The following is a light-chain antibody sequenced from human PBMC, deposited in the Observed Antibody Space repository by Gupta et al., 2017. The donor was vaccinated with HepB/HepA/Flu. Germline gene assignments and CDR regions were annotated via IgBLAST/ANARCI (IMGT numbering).Light chain of an antibody. CDR1: SSNIGSNS. CDR2: SNS. CDR3: AAWDDTLNGPV. Sequence: QSVLTQATSASGTPGQRVSISCSGSSSNIGSNSINWFQQLPGTAPNLLIYSNSERPSGDPDRFSGSKSGTSASLDIRGLQSEDEAVYYCAAWDDTLNGPVFGGGTKLTVL. J-gene: IGLJ2*01. V-gene: IGLV1-44*01.